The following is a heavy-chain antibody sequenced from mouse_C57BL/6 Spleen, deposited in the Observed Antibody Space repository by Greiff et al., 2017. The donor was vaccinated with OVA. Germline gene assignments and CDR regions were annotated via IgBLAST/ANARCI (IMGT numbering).Heavy chain of an antibody. J-gene: IGHJ1*03. CDR1: GFTFSDYG. D-gene: IGHD2-5*01. CDR3: ARQSNYGYYGV. CDR2: ISSGSSTI. Sequence: EVQVVESGGGLVKPGGSLKLSCAASGFTFSDYGMHWVRQAPEKGLEWVAYISSGSSTIYYADTVKGRFTISRDNARNTLFLQLTSLRSEDTAMYYCARQSNYGYYGVWGTGATVAVAS. V-gene: IGHV5-17*01.